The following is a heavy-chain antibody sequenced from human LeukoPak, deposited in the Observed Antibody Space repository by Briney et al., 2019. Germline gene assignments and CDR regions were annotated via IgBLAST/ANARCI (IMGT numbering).Heavy chain of an antibody. Sequence: PSETLSLTCTVSGGSISSSSYYWGWIRQPPGKGLEWIGSIYYSGSTYYNPSLKSRVTISVDTSKNQFSLKLSSVTAADTAVYYCARTPPMATISRGWFDPWGQGTLVTVSS. CDR3: ARTPPMATISRGWFDP. CDR2: IYYSGST. D-gene: IGHD5-24*01. V-gene: IGHV4-39*07. CDR1: GGSISSSSYY. J-gene: IGHJ5*02.